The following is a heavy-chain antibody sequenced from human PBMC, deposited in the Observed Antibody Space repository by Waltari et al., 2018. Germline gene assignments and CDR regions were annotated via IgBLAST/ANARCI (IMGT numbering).Heavy chain of an antibody. CDR3: ARIAFGGVGWPPGYFYGMDV. Sequence: VQLVQSGGEVKKPAASVKVSCKASGSTFRTYGINWVRQAPGQGLEWMGWISGDNGKTKYAQRFQGRVTMTTDTSTSTAYMELRGLRSDDTAVYYCARIAFGGVGWPPGYFYGMDVWGQGTTVSVS. V-gene: IGHV1-18*01. CDR2: ISGDNGKT. CDR1: GSTFRTYG. J-gene: IGHJ6*02. D-gene: IGHD3-10*01.